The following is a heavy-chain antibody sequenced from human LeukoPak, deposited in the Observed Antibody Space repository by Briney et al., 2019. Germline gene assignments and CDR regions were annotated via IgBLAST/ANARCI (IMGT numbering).Heavy chain of an antibody. CDR1: GGSISSYY. CDR2: IYYSGST. CDR3: ARRYGSGSYGWWFDP. V-gene: IGHV4-59*08. J-gene: IGHJ5*02. D-gene: IGHD3-10*01. Sequence: PSETLSLTCAVPGGSISSYYWSWIRQPPGKGLEWIGYIYYSGSTNYNPSLKSRVTISVDTSKNQFSLKLSSVTAADTAVYYGARRYGSGSYGWWFDPWGQGTLVTVPS.